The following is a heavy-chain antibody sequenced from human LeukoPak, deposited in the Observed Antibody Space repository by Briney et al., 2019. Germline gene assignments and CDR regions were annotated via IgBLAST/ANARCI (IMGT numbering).Heavy chain of an antibody. J-gene: IGHJ4*02. CDR3: ARALAVAGTGY. CDR2: IKEDGSEK. D-gene: IGHD6-19*01. CDR1: GFTYKSYW. V-gene: IGHV3-7*01. Sequence: PGGPLRLSCAGSGFTYKSYWMSWVRQAPGKGLEWVANIKEDGSEKYYVDSVKGRFTISRDNAKNSLYLQMNSLRVEDTAVYYCARALAVAGTGYWGQGTLVTVSS.